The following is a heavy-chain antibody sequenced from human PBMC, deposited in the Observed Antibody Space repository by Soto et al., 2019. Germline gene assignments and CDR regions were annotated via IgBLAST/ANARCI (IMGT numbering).Heavy chain of an antibody. Sequence: GGSLRLSCAASGFTFSGSAMHWVRQASGKGLEWGGRIRSKANSYATAYAASVKGRFTISRDDSKNTAYLQTNSLKTEDTAVYYCTSTDLDIVATIGTFDYWGQGTLVTVS. CDR2: IRSKANSYAT. V-gene: IGHV3-73*01. J-gene: IGHJ4*02. D-gene: IGHD5-12*01. CDR1: GFTFSGSA. CDR3: TSTDLDIVATIGTFDY.